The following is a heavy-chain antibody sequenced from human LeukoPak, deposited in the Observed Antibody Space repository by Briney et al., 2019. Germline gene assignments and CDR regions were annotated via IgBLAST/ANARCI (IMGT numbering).Heavy chain of an antibody. V-gene: IGHV4-59*08. CDR3: ARQKGAHTYGGTAWGFDP. Sequence: SETLSLTCTVSGGSIRGYYWSWIRQPPGKGLEWSGYIYYSGSTNYNSSLKSRVTISVDTSKNQFSLKLSSVIAADTAVYYCARQKGAHTYGGTAWGFDPWGQGTLVTVSS. D-gene: IGHD4-23*01. J-gene: IGHJ5*02. CDR2: IYYSGST. CDR1: GGSIRGYY.